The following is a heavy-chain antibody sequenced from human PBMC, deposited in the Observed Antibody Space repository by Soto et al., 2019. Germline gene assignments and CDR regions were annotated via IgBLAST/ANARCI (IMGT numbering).Heavy chain of an antibody. CDR3: ARGGYYDKVWGKMNYYGLDV. CDR1: GGTFSSYA. CDR2: ISAYNDYT. V-gene: IGHV1-18*01. Sequence: GASVKVSCKGSGGTFSSYAISWGRQAPGHGLEWMGWISAYNDYTNYAQKLQGRVTMTTDTSTSTVYMELRSLRSDDTAVYYCARGGYYDKVWGKMNYYGLDVWGQGTTVTVS. D-gene: IGHD3-16*01. J-gene: IGHJ6*02.